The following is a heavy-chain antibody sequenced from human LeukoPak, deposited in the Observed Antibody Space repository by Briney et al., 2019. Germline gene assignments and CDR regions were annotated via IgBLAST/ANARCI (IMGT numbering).Heavy chain of an antibody. J-gene: IGHJ4*02. CDR3: ARASRFGVVTAILTY. V-gene: IGHV1-2*02. CDR1: GYTFTGYY. CDR2: INPNSGGT. D-gene: IGHD2-21*02. Sequence: GASVKVSCKASGYTFTGYYMHWVRQAPGQGLEWMGWINPNSGGTNYAQKFQGRVTMTRDTSISTAYMELSRLRSDDTAVYYCARASRFGVVTAILTYWGQGTLVTVSS.